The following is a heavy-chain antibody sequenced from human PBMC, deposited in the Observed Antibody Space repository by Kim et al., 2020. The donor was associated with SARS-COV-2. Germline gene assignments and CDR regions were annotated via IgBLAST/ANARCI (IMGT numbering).Heavy chain of an antibody. CDR3: ARVYIVVVPAAIWKYNPWHHDAFDI. J-gene: IGHJ3*02. V-gene: IGHV3-7*01. CDR2: IKQDGSEK. CDR1: GFTFSSYW. D-gene: IGHD2-2*01. Sequence: GGSLRLSCAASGFTFSSYWMSWVRQAPGKGLEWVANIKQDGSEKYYVDSVKGRFTISRDNAKNSLYLQMNSLRAEDTAVYYCARVYIVVVPAAIWKYNPWHHDAFDIWGQGTMVTVSS.